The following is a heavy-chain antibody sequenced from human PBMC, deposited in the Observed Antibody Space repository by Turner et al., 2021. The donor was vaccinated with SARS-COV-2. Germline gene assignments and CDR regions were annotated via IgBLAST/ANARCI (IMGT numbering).Heavy chain of an antibody. V-gene: IGHV3-30-3*01. CDR1: GFTFSSFA. D-gene: IGHD1-26*01. J-gene: IGHJ4*02. CDR2: ISNYGTDK. CDR3: AKDIGPLVSGSYHDY. Sequence: QVQLVESGGGVVQPGTSLRLSCVPSGFTFSSFAMNWVRQAPGKGLEWVAVISNYGTDKYYADSVKGRFTISRDNAKNSLYLQMSSLRAEDTALYYCAKDIGPLVSGSYHDYWGQGTLVTVSS.